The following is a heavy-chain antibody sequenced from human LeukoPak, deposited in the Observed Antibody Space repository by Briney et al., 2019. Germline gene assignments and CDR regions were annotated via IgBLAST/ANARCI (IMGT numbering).Heavy chain of an antibody. CDR1: GFTFSNYA. CDR3: ARKGSPFDY. V-gene: IGHV3-23*01. Sequence: GGSLGLSCVTSGFTFSNYAMSWVRQAPGKGLEWVSVISGGGGSTNYADSVKGRFTISRDNSKNTLYLQMSSLRADDTAVYYCARKGSPFDYWGQGTLVTVSS. J-gene: IGHJ4*02. CDR2: ISGGGGST.